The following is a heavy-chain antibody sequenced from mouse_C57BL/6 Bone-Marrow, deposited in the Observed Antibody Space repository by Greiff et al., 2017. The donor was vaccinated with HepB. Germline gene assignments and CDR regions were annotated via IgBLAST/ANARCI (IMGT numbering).Heavy chain of an antibody. J-gene: IGHJ1*03. CDR2: ISDGGSYT. D-gene: IGHD1-1*01. V-gene: IGHV5-4*01. Sequence: EVQVVESGGGLVKPGGSLKLSCAASGFTFSSYAMSWVRQTPEKRLEWVATISDGGSYTYYPDNVKGRFTISRDNAKNNLYLQMSHLKTEDTAMYYCARDKASITTPPRYFDVWGTGTTVTVSS. CDR3: ARDKASITTPPRYFDV. CDR1: GFTFSSYA.